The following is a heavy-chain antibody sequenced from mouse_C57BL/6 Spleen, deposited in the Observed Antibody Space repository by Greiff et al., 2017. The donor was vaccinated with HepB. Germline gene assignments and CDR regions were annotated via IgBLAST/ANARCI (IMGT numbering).Heavy chain of an antibody. V-gene: IGHV1-81*01. CDR3: AREGDFWFAY. CDR1: GYTFTSYG. Sequence: QVHVKQSGAELARPGASVKLSCKASGYTFTSYGISWVKQRTGQGLEWIGEIYPRSGNTYYNEKFKGKATLTADKSSSTAYMELRSLTSEDSAVYFCAREGDFWFAYWGQGTLVTVSA. D-gene: IGHD3-3*01. J-gene: IGHJ3*01. CDR2: IYPRSGNT.